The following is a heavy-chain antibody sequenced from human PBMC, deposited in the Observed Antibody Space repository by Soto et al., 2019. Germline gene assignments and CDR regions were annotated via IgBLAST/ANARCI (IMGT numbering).Heavy chain of an antibody. CDR3: ASRLPHYSSGYYYYHSKDAFDI. D-gene: IGHD3-22*01. CDR1: GGTFSSYA. J-gene: IGHJ3*02. Sequence: QVQLVQSGAEVKKPGSSVKVSCKASGGTFSSYAISWVRQAPGQGLEWMGGIIPIFGTANYAQKFQGRVTITAAESSSTACIELSSLRYEDTAVYYGASRLPHYSSGYYYYHSKDAFDIWGHGTMVTVSS. CDR2: IIPIFGTA. V-gene: IGHV1-69*01.